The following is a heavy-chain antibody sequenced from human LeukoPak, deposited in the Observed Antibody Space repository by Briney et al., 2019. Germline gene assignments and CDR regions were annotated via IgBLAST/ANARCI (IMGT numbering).Heavy chain of an antibody. CDR2: INWNGGST. D-gene: IGHD3-22*01. CDR1: GFTFSNYW. Sequence: GGSLSLSCAASGFTFSNYWMHGVRQAPGKGLVCVSGINWNGGSTGYADSVKGRFTISRDNAKNSLYLQTHSLRAQDTALYYCARGGYYYDSSGFLYYFDYWGQGTLVTVSS. J-gene: IGHJ4*02. V-gene: IGHV3-20*04. CDR3: ARGGYYYDSSGFLYYFDY.